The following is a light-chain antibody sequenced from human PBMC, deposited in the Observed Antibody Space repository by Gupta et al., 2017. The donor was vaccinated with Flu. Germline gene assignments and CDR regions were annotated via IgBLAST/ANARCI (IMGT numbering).Light chain of an antibody. CDR1: QSVSSN. CDR2: GAS. V-gene: IGKV3-15*01. J-gene: IGKJ2*02. CDR3: QQCSNWPPRCT. Sequence: TLSLSPGERATLSCRASQSVSSNLAWYQQKPGQAPRLLIYGASNRATGIPARFSGSGSGTEFTLTISSLESEDFAVYYCQQCSNWPPRCTFGQGTKLEIK.